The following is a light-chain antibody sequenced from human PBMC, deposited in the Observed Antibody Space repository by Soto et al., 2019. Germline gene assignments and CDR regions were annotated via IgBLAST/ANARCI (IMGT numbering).Light chain of an antibody. CDR1: SSDIGAYDY. CDR3: SSYISSNAPVV. V-gene: IGLV2-14*01. J-gene: IGLJ2*01. CDR2: EVN. Sequence: QSALTQPASLSGSPGQSITISCTGTSSDIGAYDYVSWFQQHPGKAPKLMISEVNNRPSGVSNRFSGSKSGNAASLTISGLQAEDEAEYHCSSYISSNAPVVFGGGTKLTVL.